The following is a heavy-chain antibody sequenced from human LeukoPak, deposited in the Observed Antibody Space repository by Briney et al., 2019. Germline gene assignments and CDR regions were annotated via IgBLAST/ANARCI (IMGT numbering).Heavy chain of an antibody. CDR2: IIPIFGTA. CDR1: GYTFTGYY. CDR3: ATLGYREADSGNIDY. V-gene: IGHV1-69*13. Sequence: SVKVSCKASGYTFTGYYMHWVRQAPGQGLEWMGGIIPIFGTANYAQKFQGRVTITADESTSTAYMELSSLRSEDTAVYYCATLGYREADSGNIDYWGQGTLVTVSS. J-gene: IGHJ4*02. D-gene: IGHD3-16*01.